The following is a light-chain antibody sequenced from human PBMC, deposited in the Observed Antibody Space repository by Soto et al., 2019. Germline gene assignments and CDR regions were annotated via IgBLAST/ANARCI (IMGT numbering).Light chain of an antibody. CDR1: QSVSSY. CDR2: DAS. J-gene: IGKJ5*01. V-gene: IGKV3-11*01. CDR3: QQRSKWPPIT. Sequence: EIVLTQSPVTLSLSPGERATLSCRASQSVSSYFAWYPQQPGQAPRLLIYDASNRATGIPARFSGGGSGTDFTLTIDNLEPEDFAIYYCQQRSKWPPITFGQGTRLEIK.